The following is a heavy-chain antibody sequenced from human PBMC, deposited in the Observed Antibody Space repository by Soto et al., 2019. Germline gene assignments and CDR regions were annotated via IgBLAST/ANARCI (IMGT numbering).Heavy chain of an antibody. D-gene: IGHD5-12*01. CDR2: ISSNGGST. J-gene: IGHJ4*02. CDR3: VKEIGVYSGYQVDY. Sequence: EVQLVESGGGLVQPGGSLRLSCSASGFTFSSYAMHWVRQAPGKGLEYVSAISSNGGSTYYADSVKGRFTISRDNSKNTVYLEMSSLRAEDTAGYYCVKEIGVYSGYQVDYWWQGSLVTISS. V-gene: IGHV3-64D*06. CDR1: GFTFSSYA.